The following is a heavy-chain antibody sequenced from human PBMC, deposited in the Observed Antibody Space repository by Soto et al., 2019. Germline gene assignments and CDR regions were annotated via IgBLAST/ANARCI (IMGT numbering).Heavy chain of an antibody. V-gene: IGHV3-74*01. CDR1: GFTFSSYW. CDR3: SRDNWNSY. CDR2: IHNDGSTT. J-gene: IGHJ4*01. D-gene: IGHD1-7*01. Sequence: EVQLVESGGGLVQPGGSVRLSCAASGFTFSSYWMHWVRQAPGKGLMWVSRIHNDGSTTRYADSVKGRFTISRDNAKNTLYLQMSSLIVEDTAVYYRSRDNWNSYWGQGTLVTVS.